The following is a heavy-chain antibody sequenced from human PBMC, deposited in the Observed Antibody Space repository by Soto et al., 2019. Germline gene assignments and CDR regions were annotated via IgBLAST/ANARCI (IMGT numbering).Heavy chain of an antibody. J-gene: IGHJ4*02. V-gene: IGHV1-69*01. D-gene: IGHD6-19*01. CDR2: IIPIFGTA. CDR3: ARELYSSGWSRDWDFDY. CDR1: GGTFSSYA. Sequence: QVQLVQSGAEVKKPGPSVKVSCKASGGTFSSYAISWVRQAPGQGLEWMGGIIPIFGTANYAQKFQGRVTITADESTSTAYMELSSLRSEDTAVYYCARELYSSGWSRDWDFDYWGQGTLVTVSS.